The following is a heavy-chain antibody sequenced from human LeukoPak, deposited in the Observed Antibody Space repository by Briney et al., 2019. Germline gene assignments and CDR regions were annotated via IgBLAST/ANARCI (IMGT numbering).Heavy chain of an antibody. V-gene: IGHV1-24*01. D-gene: IGHD4-11*01. Sequence: VASVKVSCKVSGYTLTELSMHWVRQAPGKGLEWMGGFDPEDGETIYAQKFQGRVTMTEDTSTDTAYMERSSLRSEDTAVYYCASIQSNKTGGWFDPWGQGTLVTVSS. CDR1: GYTLTELS. CDR2: FDPEDGET. CDR3: ASIQSNKTGGWFDP. J-gene: IGHJ5*02.